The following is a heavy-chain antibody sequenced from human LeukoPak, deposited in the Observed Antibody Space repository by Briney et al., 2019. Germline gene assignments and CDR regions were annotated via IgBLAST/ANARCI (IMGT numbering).Heavy chain of an antibody. CDR2: TYYRSKRFN. V-gene: IGHV6-1*01. CDR1: GESVFSDTAA. J-gene: IGHJ3*01. CDR3: VRGGPAFDV. Sequence: SQTLSLTCVIFGESVFSDTAAWNWIRQSPSRGLEWLGKTYYRSKRFNDYSVSVKDRIIVNVATSKNHVSLQLNCVSPDDTAVYYCVRGGPAFDVWGRGTMVTVSS.